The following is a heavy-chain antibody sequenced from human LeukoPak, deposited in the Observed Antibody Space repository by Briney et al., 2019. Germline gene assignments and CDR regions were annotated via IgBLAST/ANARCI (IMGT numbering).Heavy chain of an antibody. Sequence: SVKVSCKASGGTFSSYAISWVRQAPGQGLEWMGGIIPIFGTANYAQKFQGRVTITTDESTSTAYMELSSLRSEDTAVYYCAKRAAAGLPFDYWGQGTLVTVSS. CDR2: IIPIFGTA. D-gene: IGHD6-13*01. V-gene: IGHV1-69*05. J-gene: IGHJ4*02. CDR1: GGTFSSYA. CDR3: AKRAAAGLPFDY.